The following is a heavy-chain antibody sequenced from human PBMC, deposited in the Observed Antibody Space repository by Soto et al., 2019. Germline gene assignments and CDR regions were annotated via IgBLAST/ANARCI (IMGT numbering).Heavy chain of an antibody. CDR1: GFTFGRYA. D-gene: IGHD5-18*01. J-gene: IGHJ5*02. CDR3: AKVMVKNWFDP. Sequence: GGPLRLSCPASGFTFGRYAMSWVRQAPGKGLEWGSAISGSGGSTYYADSVKGRFTISRDNSKNTLYLQMNSLRADDTAVYYCAKVMVKNWFDPWGQGTLVTGLL. CDR2: ISGSGGST. V-gene: IGHV3-23*01.